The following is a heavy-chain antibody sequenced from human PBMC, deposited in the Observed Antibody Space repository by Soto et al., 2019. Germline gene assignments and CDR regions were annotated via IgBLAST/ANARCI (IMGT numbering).Heavy chain of an antibody. V-gene: IGHV3-23*01. J-gene: IGHJ4*02. CDR3: AKGRGSGWYWYFDN. CDR2: ISDTGAST. CDR1: GFTFKESA. Sequence: PRGSLRLSCAASGFTFKESAMNLVRQSPGKGLEWVASISDTGASTWYAESVRGRLSISRDNSKNTLYLQMNSLRGEDTAVYYCAKGRGSGWYWYFDNWCQGTLVPVSS. D-gene: IGHD6-19*01.